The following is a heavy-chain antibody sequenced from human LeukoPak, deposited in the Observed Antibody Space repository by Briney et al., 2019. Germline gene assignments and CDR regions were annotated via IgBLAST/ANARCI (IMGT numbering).Heavy chain of an antibody. Sequence: GGSLILSCVVSGLTISNAWMSWGRQAPGKGLEWVGRIKRNSDGGTIDYAAPVKGRFIISRDDSRNTLYLQMNSLETDDTALYYCGTGGHYFGSWGQGTLVTVSS. V-gene: IGHV3-15*01. CDR3: GTGGHYFGS. CDR1: GLTISNAW. J-gene: IGHJ4*02. CDR2: IKRNSDGGTI.